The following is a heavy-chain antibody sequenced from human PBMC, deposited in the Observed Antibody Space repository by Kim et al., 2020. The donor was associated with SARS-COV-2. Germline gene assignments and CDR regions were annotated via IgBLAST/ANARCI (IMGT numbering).Heavy chain of an antibody. J-gene: IGHJ4*02. CDR2: IIPVFGTA. CDR3: ARGGYCSGSRCYGPEAKFDY. V-gene: IGHV1-69*13. D-gene: IGHD2-15*01. Sequence: SVKVSCKASEDTFSAYVLTWVRQAPGQGLEWMGGIIPVFGTADYAQRFQGRVTFTADESTSTAYMELSSLRSDDTAVYYCARGGYCSGSRCYGPEAKFDYWGQGTLVTVSS. CDR1: EDTFSAYV.